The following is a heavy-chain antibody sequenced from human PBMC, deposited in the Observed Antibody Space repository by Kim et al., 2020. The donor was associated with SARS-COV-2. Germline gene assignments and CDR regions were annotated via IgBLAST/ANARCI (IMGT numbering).Heavy chain of an antibody. V-gene: IGHV7-4-1*02. CDR1: GYTFTSYA. CDR3: ARTVAMRGCYSCRRFDY. J-gene: IGHJ4*02. D-gene: IGHD4-4*01. CDR2: INTNTGNP. Sequence: ASVKVSCKASGYTFTSYAMNWVRQAPGQGLEWMGWINTNTGNPTYAQGFTGRFVFSLDTSVSTAYLQISSLKAEDTAVYYCARTVAMRGCYSCRRFDYWGQGTLVTVSS.